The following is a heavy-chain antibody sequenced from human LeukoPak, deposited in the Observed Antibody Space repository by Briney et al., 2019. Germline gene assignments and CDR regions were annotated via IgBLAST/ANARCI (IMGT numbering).Heavy chain of an antibody. J-gene: IGHJ4*02. Sequence: GGSLRLSCAASGFTFTNYGMTWVRQAPGKGLEWVSSISSSSSYIYYADSVKGRFTISRDNSKNTLYLQMNSLRAEDTAVYYCARDQLVRGAFDYWGQGTLVTVSS. CDR3: ARDQLVRGAFDY. D-gene: IGHD6-13*01. CDR2: ISSSSSYI. V-gene: IGHV3-21*01. CDR1: GFTFTNYG.